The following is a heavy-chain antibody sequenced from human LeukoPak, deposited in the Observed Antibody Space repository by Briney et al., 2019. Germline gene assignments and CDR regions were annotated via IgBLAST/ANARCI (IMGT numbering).Heavy chain of an antibody. CDR2: IWYDGSNK. Sequence: GGSLRLSCAASGFTFSSYGMYWVRQAPGKGLEWGAVIWYDGSNKYYADSVKGRFTISRDNSKNTPYLQMNSLRAEDTAVYYCARSLYCSSTSCYVGPSYYYGMDVWGQGTTVTVSS. D-gene: IGHD2-2*01. V-gene: IGHV3-33*01. J-gene: IGHJ6*02. CDR3: ARSLYCSSTSCYVGPSYYYGMDV. CDR1: GFTFSSYG.